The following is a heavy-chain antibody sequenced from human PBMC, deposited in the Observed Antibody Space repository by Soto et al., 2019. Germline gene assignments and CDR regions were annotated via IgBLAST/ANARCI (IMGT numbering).Heavy chain of an antibody. CDR1: GGSISSFY. D-gene: IGHD3-9*01. Sequence: SDTPSLTCSVSGGSISSFYWSRIRQPPGKGLEWIGYIYYSGSTNYNPSLKSRVTISVDTSKNQFSLKLSSVTAADTAVYYCARALILTGYYIHDAFDIWGQGTMVT. V-gene: IGHV4-59*07. J-gene: IGHJ3*02. CDR3: ARALILTGYYIHDAFDI. CDR2: IYYSGST.